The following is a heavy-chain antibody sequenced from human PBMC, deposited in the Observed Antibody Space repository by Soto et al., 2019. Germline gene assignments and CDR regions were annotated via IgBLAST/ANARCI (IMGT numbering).Heavy chain of an antibody. CDR1: GFTFSDFA. J-gene: IGHJ4*02. Sequence: EVQVLESGGGLVQPGGSLRLSCAATGFTFSDFAMSWVRQAPGKGLEWVSRIYGGGNGPHYADSVKGRVTISRDNSKNPVYLQMNSLRAEDTAVYYCATMEAMDPWAYSFDYWGQGTLVTVSS. D-gene: IGHD2-2*03. CDR2: IYGGGNGP. V-gene: IGHV3-23*01. CDR3: ATMEAMDPWAYSFDY.